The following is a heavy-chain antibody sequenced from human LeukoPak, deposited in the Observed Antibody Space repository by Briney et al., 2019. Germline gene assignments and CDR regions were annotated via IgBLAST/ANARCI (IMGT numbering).Heavy chain of an antibody. CDR3: ARGGIYSNYFDY. V-gene: IGHV4-34*01. CDR1: GGSFSGYY. Sequence: PSETLSLTCAVYGGSFSGYYWSWIRQPPGKGLGWIGEINHSGSTNYNPSLKSRVTISVDTSKNQFSLKLSSVTAADTAVYYCARGGIYSNYFDYWGQGTLVTVSS. CDR2: INHSGST. J-gene: IGHJ4*02. D-gene: IGHD4-11*01.